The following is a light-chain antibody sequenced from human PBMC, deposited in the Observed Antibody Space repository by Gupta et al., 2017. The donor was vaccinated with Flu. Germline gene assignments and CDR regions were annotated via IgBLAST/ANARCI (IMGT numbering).Light chain of an antibody. J-gene: IGKJ4*01. CDR1: QSINSW. CDR2: EAS. Sequence: DIQMTQSPSTLSTSVGDRLTITCRASQSINSWLAWYQTKTGKDPKLLIYEASRLVSGVPSGFSGSGSGTDFTLPISSLFPDVFATDYCQQYNTNPLTCGGGTKVEIK. V-gene: IGKV1-5*03. CDR3: QQYNTNPLT.